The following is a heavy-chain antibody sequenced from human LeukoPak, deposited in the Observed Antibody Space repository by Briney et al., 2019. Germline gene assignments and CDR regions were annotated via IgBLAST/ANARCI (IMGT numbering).Heavy chain of an antibody. V-gene: IGHV1-8*03. CDR2: MNPNSGNT. CDR3: ARIGLANSGVGYWFDP. Sequence: ASVKVSCKASGYTFTSYGINWVRQATGQGLEWMGWMNPNSGNTGYAQKFQGRVTITRNTSISTAYMELSSLRSEDTAVYYCARIGLANSGVGYWFDPWGQGTLVTVSS. J-gene: IGHJ5*02. CDR1: GYTFTSYG. D-gene: IGHD3-3*01.